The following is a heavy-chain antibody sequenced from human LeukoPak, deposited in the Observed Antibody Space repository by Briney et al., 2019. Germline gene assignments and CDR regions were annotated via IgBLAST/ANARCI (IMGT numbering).Heavy chain of an antibody. CDR1: GFTFSSYV. D-gene: IGHD3-10*01. V-gene: IGHV3-30-3*01. CDR3: ARDMYDNGWSSFDY. Sequence: GGSLRLSCAASGFTFSSYVMSWVRQAPGKGLEWVAVISFDGTNKYYANSVQGRFTISRDNSKNTLYLQMNSLRAEDTALYYCARDMYDNGWSSFDYWGQGTLVTVSS. CDR2: ISFDGTNK. J-gene: IGHJ4*02.